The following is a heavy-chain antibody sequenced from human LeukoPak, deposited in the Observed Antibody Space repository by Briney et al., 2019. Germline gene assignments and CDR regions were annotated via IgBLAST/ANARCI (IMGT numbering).Heavy chain of an antibody. Sequence: PGGSLRLSCAASGFTFDDYAMHWVRQAPGKGLEWVSGISWNSGSIGYADSVKGRFTISRDNAKNSLYLQMNSLRAEDTALYYCAKDLNHAAAGTVADAFDIWGQGTMVTVSS. J-gene: IGHJ3*02. CDR2: ISWNSGSI. CDR3: AKDLNHAAAGTVADAFDI. D-gene: IGHD6-13*01. V-gene: IGHV3-9*01. CDR1: GFTFDDYA.